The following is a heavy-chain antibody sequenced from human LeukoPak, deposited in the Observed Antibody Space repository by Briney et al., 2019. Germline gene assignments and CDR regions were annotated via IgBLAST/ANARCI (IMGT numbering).Heavy chain of an antibody. D-gene: IGHD6-13*01. J-gene: IGHJ4*02. CDR1: GFIFSPYG. CDR3: ARETTRAAAGTFDY. CDR2: INSRNCP. V-gene: IGHV3-21*01. Sequence: GGSLRLSCEASGFIFSPYGMTWVRQAPGKGLEWVSTINSRNCPSYRDSVKGRFTVSRDNAKNSLYLQMNSLRVEDTAVYYCARETTRAAAGTFDYWGQGTLVTVSS.